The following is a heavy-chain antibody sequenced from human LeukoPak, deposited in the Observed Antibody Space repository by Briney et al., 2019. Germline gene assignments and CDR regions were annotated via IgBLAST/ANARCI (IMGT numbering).Heavy chain of an antibody. Sequence: GGSLRLSCAASGFTFSSYGMHWVRQAPGKGLEWVAVISYDGSNKYYADSVKGRFTISRDNSKNTLYLQMNSLRAEDTAVYYCAKVGGRRFWSGRRLYYYGMDVWGQGTTVTVSS. CDR1: GFTFSSYG. CDR2: ISYDGSNK. J-gene: IGHJ6*02. V-gene: IGHV3-30*18. CDR3: AKVGGRRFWSGRRLYYYGMDV. D-gene: IGHD3-3*01.